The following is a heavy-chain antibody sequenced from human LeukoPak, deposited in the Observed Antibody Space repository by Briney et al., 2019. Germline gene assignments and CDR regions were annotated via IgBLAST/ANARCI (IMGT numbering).Heavy chain of an antibody. Sequence: SETLSLTCAVSGGSISRDAYSWSWIRQPPGKGLEWIGYIYPGGGTNYNPSLKGRVTISIDKSKNQLSLKLNSVTAADTAVYYCARPLTTEIDDAFDIWGQGTLVTVSS. D-gene: IGHD4-17*01. J-gene: IGHJ3*02. CDR2: IYPGGGT. V-gene: IGHV4-30-2*01. CDR1: GGSISRDAYS. CDR3: ARPLTTEIDDAFDI.